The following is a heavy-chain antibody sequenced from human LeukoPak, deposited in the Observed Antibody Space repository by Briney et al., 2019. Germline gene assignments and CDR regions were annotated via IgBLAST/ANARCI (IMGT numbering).Heavy chain of an antibody. CDR3: ARRRWLQQYYFDY. Sequence: SVKVSCKASGYTFTGYYMHWVRQAPGQGLEWMGGIIPIFGTANYAQKFQGRVTITADESTSTAYMELSSLRSEDTAVYYCARRRWLQQYYFDYWGQGTLVTVSS. CDR2: IIPIFGTA. V-gene: IGHV1-69*13. CDR1: GYTFTGYY. D-gene: IGHD5-24*01. J-gene: IGHJ4*02.